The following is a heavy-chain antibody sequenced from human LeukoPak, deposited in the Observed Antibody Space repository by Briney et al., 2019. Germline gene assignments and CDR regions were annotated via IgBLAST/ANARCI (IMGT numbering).Heavy chain of an antibody. Sequence: SGTLSLTCTVSGGSISSYYWSWIRPPAGKGLEWVGRIYTSESTNGNPSLKSRVTMSVDTSKDQFSLKLSSGTAADTAVYYCARDKSRTYGSADAFDIWGQGTMVTVSS. V-gene: IGHV4-4*07. CDR3: ARDKSRTYGSADAFDI. CDR2: IYTSEST. D-gene: IGHD3-10*01. CDR1: GGSISSYY. J-gene: IGHJ3*02.